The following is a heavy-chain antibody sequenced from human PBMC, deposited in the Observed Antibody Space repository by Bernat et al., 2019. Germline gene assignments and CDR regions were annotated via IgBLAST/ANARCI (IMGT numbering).Heavy chain of an antibody. CDR1: GFTFSSFW. CDR2: IKEDGSEK. V-gene: IGHV3-7*03. CDR3: ARDVYWSGPIDY. J-gene: IGHJ4*02. Sequence: EVQLVESGGGLVQPGGSLTLSCAASGFTFSSFWMSWVRQAPGKGLEWVANIKEDGSEKYYVDSVKCRFTISRDNAKNSLYLQMNSLRAEDTAVYYCARDVYWSGPIDYWGQGTLVTVSS. D-gene: IGHD2-15*01.